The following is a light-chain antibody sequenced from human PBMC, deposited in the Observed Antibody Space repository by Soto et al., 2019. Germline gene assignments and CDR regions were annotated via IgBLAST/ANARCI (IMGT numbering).Light chain of an antibody. CDR1: QSISSW. J-gene: IGKJ1*01. Sequence: DIQMTQSPSTLSASVGDRVTMTCRASQSISSWLAWYQQKPGKAPKLLIYAASTLQSGVPSRFSGSGSGTDFTLTISCLQSEDFATYYCQQYYSDTRTFGQGTKVDIK. V-gene: IGKV1-5*01. CDR3: QQYYSDTRT. CDR2: AAS.